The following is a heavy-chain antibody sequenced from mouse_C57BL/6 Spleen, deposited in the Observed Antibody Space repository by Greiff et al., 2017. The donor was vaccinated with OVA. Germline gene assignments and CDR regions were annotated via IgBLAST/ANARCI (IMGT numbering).Heavy chain of an antibody. CDR2: IYPGDGDT. J-gene: IGHJ3*01. V-gene: IGHV1-82*01. D-gene: IGHD2-9*01. CDR3: ARRAYYGYDGFAY. CDR1: GYAFSSSW. Sequence: VQLQQSGPELVKPGASVKISCKASGYAFSSSWMNWVKQRPGKGLEWIGRIYPGDGDTNYNGKFKGKATLTADKSSSTAYMQLSSLTSEDSAVYFCARRAYYGYDGFAYWGQGTLVTVSA.